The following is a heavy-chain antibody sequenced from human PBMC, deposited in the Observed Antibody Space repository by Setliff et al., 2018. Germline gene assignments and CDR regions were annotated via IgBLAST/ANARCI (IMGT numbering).Heavy chain of an antibody. CDR2: ISAYNDYT. V-gene: IGHV1-18*01. Sequence: ASVKVSCKASGYTFSRYGINWVRQAPGQGLEWMGWISAYNDYTEFAQQFQGRVTMTTDTSTTTAYMELRSLRSDDTAVYYCARDTPNYYDSSGYYLGGIVIYYYYYYMDVWGKGTTVTVSS. D-gene: IGHD3-22*01. CDR1: GYTFSRYG. J-gene: IGHJ6*03. CDR3: ARDTPNYYDSSGYYLGGIVIYYYYYYMDV.